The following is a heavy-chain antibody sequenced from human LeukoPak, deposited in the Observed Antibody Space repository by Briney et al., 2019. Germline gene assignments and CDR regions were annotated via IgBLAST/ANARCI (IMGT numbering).Heavy chain of an antibody. Sequence: GGSLRLSCAASGFRFDDYGMSWVRHVPGRGLEWVSGTNWDGASTGYADSVKGRFTISRDNVKNFLYLQMNSLRVEDTALYFCGRVYCSTTSCYDYYDYYMDVWGKGTTVTVSS. V-gene: IGHV3-20*04. J-gene: IGHJ6*03. D-gene: IGHD2-2*01. CDR3: GRVYCSTTSCYDYYDYYMDV. CDR2: TNWDGAST. CDR1: GFRFDDYG.